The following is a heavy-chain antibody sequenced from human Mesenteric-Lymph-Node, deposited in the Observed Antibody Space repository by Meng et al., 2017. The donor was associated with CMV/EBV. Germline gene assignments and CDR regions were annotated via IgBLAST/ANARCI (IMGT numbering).Heavy chain of an antibody. D-gene: IGHD6-13*01. V-gene: IGHV4-4*02. CDR2: IYHSGST. CDR1: GGSINSNNW. CDR3: ARDRAAAGSGYGMDV. J-gene: IGHJ6*02. Sequence: SETLSLTCVVSGGSINSNNWWNWVRQPPGKGLEWIGEIYHSGSTNYNPSLKSRVTISVDTSKNQFSLKLSSVTAADTAVYYCARDRAAAGSGYGMDVWGQGTTVTVSS.